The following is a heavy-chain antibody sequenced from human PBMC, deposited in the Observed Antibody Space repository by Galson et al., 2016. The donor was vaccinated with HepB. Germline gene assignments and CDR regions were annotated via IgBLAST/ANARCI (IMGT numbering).Heavy chain of an antibody. Sequence: SLRLSCAASGSTFNDYVMHWVRQLPGQGLEWVSGVNWNSATLAYADSVRGRFTISRDNAENSLYLQMNSPRAEDTALYYCAKGQTNWATFDSWGQGTLVTVS. CDR1: GSTFNDYV. D-gene: IGHD7-27*01. CDR2: VNWNSATL. CDR3: AKGQTNWATFDS. J-gene: IGHJ4*02. V-gene: IGHV3-9*01.